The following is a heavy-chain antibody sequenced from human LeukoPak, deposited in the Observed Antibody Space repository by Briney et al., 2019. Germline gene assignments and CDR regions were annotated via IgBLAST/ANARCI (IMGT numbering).Heavy chain of an antibody. Sequence: ASVKVSCKASGGTFSSYAISWVRQAPGQGLEWMGRIIPIFGTANYAQKFQGRVTITTDESTSTAYMELSSLRSEDTAVYYCARVNNYYDSSGYYPLDYWGQGTLVTVSS. J-gene: IGHJ4*02. V-gene: IGHV1-69*05. CDR1: GGTFSSYA. CDR3: ARVNNYYDSSGYYPLDY. D-gene: IGHD3-22*01. CDR2: IIPIFGTA.